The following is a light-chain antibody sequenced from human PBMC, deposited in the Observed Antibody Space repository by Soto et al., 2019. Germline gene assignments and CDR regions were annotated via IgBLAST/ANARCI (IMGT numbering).Light chain of an antibody. CDR3: QQCFISRT. CDR2: GAS. Sequence: EIVLTQSPGTLSLSPGERATLSCRASQRVGDNYLAWYQQKPGQAPRLLIYGASSRATGIPDRFSGSGSGTDFTLTISRLEPEDFAVYYCQQCFISRTFGQGTKVDI. V-gene: IGKV3-20*01. J-gene: IGKJ1*01. CDR1: QRVGDNY.